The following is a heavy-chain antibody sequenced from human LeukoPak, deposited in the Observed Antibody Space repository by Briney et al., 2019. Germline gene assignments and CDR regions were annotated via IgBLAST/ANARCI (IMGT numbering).Heavy chain of an antibody. CDR1: GGSISSYY. CDR2: IYYSGST. V-gene: IGHV4-59*01. CDR3: ARAAAGYIFDY. D-gene: IGHD6-13*01. Sequence: SETLSLTCTVSGGSISSYYWSWIRQPPGKGLEWIGYIYYSGSTNYNPSLKSRVTISVDTSKNQFSLKLSSVTAADTAVYYCARAAAGYIFDYWGQGTLVTVSS. J-gene: IGHJ4*02.